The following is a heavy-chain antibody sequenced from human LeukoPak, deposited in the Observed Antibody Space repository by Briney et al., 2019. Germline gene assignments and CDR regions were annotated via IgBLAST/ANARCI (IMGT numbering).Heavy chain of an antibody. CDR3: ARGYDISDY. CDR2: ISSSSSTI. V-gene: IGHV3-48*04. Sequence: GGSLRLSCAASGFTFSSYSMKWVRQAPGKGLEWLSYISSSSSTIYYADSVKGRFTISRDNAKNSLYLQMNSLRAEDTAMYYCARGYDISDYWGQGTVVTVSS. J-gene: IGHJ4*02. D-gene: IGHD3-9*01. CDR1: GFTFSSYS.